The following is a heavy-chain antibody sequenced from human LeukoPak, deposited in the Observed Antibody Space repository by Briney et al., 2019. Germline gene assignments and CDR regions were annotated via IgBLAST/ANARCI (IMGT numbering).Heavy chain of an antibody. CDR3: ARDSGLWFGELPDAFDI. V-gene: IGHV3-33*01. Sequence: GGSLRLSCAASGFPFSSFGMHWVRQAPGKGLEWMAVIWYDGSNKYYADSVKGRFTISRDNSKNTLYLQMNSLRAEDTAVYYCARDSGLWFGELPDAFDIWGQGTMVTVSS. J-gene: IGHJ3*02. D-gene: IGHD3-10*01. CDR1: GFPFSSFG. CDR2: IWYDGSNK.